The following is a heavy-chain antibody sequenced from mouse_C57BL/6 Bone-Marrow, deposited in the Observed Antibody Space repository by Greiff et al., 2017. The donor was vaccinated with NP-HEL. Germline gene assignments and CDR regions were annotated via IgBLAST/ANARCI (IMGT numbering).Heavy chain of an antibody. V-gene: IGHV1-64*01. D-gene: IGHD1-1*01. Sequence: QVQLQQPGAELVKPGASVKLSCKASGYTFTSYWMHWVKQRPGQGLEWIGMIHPNSGSTNYNEKFKSKATLTVDKSSSTAYMQLSSLTSEDSAVYYCASGDYGSSYGGAMDYWGQGTSVTVSS. CDR1: GYTFTSYW. J-gene: IGHJ4*01. CDR3: ASGDYGSSYGGAMDY. CDR2: IHPNSGST.